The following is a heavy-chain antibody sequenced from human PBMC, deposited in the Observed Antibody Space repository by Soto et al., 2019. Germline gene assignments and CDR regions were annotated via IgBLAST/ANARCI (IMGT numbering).Heavy chain of an antibody. CDR2: ISQSGNT. CDR1: IGSFSGYY. J-gene: IGHJ6*01. Sequence: SETLSLTCAIYIGSFSGYYWSWIRHPPGKWLEWIGEISQSGNTNYSPSLKSRVSISIDTSKKQFSLNLASVSAADTAVYYCARDPRGSGSYHTRLEFLGQGTTVIVS. V-gene: IGHV4-34*01. D-gene: IGHD6-25*01. CDR3: ARDPRGSGSYHTRLEF.